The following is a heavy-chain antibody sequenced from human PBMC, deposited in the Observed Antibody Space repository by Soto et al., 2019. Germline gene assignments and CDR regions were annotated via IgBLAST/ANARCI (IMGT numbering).Heavy chain of an antibody. CDR1: GYTFSGYG. D-gene: IGHD2-15*01. V-gene: IGHV1-18*01. Sequence: QGQLVQSGAEVKKPGASVKVSCKASGYTFSGYGISWARQAPGQALEWMGWSSAYNGNTNYAQKFQGRVTMTTDKCTSTGYMERRSLTADDTDVYFCARDHCSGGRCYAVLAFDIWGRGTMVTVSS. J-gene: IGHJ3*02. CDR2: SSAYNGNT. CDR3: ARDHCSGGRCYAVLAFDI.